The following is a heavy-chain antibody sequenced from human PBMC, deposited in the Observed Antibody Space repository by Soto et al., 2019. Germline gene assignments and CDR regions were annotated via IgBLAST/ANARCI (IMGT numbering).Heavy chain of an antibody. CDR1: GGSISSSSYY. CDR2: IYYSGST. D-gene: IGHD1-20*01. V-gene: IGHV4-39*01. J-gene: IGHJ4*02. CDR3: ARHSRRYTFDY. Sequence: QLQLQESGPGLVKPSETLSLTCTVSGGSISSSSYYWGWIRQPPGKGLEWIGSIYYSGSTYYNPSLKSRVTISIDTSKNQFSLKLSSVTAADTAVYYCARHSRRYTFDYWGQGTLVTVSS.